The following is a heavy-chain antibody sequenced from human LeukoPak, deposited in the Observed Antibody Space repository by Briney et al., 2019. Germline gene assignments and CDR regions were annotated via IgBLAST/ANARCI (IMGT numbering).Heavy chain of an antibody. CDR1: GFTFRNYN. CDR3: AKVHGSGWYSDY. V-gene: IGHV3-48*02. Sequence: PGGSLRLSCAASGFTFRNYNMNWVREAPGKGVEWVSYISSGGSHIDYPYSVKGRFTISRDHTKNSLYLQMNGLRDEDTAVYYCAKVHGSGWYSDYWGQGTLVTVSS. D-gene: IGHD6-19*01. CDR2: ISSGGSHI. J-gene: IGHJ4*02.